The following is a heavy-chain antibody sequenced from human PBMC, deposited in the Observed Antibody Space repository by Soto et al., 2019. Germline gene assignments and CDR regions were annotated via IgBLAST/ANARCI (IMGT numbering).Heavy chain of an antibody. CDR1: GYTFTSYA. CDR3: AREGYYYDSSGYYAAFDY. J-gene: IGHJ4*02. V-gene: IGHV1-3*01. CDR2: INAGNGNT. D-gene: IGHD3-22*01. Sequence: ASVKVSCKASGYTFTSYAMHWVRQAPGQRLEWMGWINAGNGNTKYSQMFQGRVTITRDTSASTAYMELSSLRSEDTALFYCAREGYYYDSSGYYAAFDYWGQGTLVTVSS.